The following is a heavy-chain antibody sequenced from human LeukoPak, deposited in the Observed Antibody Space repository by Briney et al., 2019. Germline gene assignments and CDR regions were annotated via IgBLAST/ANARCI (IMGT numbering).Heavy chain of an antibody. CDR3: ARDVGGYNYGYSPDY. D-gene: IGHD5-18*01. CDR2: LFSSGNT. Sequence: SETLSLTCTVSGGPNRSYYWSWIRQPAGGGLECIGRLFSSGNTSLHSSLKSRVTIPVGTSKEHVSPKFDSVTAPDTAVYYCARDVGGYNYGYSPDYWGQGTLVSVSS. J-gene: IGHJ4*02. V-gene: IGHV4-4*07. CDR1: GGPNRSYY.